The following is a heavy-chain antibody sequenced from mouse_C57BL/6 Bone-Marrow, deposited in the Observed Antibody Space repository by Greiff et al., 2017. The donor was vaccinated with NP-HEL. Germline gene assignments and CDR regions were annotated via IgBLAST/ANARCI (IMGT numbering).Heavy chain of an antibody. D-gene: IGHD1-3*01. Sequence: QVQLQQSGAELVKPGASVKMSCKASGYTFTTYPIAWVKQNHGKSLEWIGNFHPYNDDTEYNEKFKNKATLTVEKSSSTVYLELSRLTSDDSSVYYGARGDNYWSYFDNWDQGTTLTVSS. CDR3: ARGDNYWSYFDN. V-gene: IGHV1-47*01. J-gene: IGHJ2*01. CDR1: GYTFTTYP. CDR2: FHPYNDDT.